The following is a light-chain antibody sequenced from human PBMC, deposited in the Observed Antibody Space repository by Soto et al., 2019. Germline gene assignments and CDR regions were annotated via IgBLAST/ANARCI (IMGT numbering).Light chain of an antibody. CDR2: GAS. CDR3: QQYLDWPRT. CDR1: QSVGSD. Sequence: EIVMTQSPATLFVSPGARATLSCRASQSVGSDLVWYRQKPGQAPRLLIYGASNRDTGVPDRFSGSGSGTVFTLTISRLQSDDFEVYYCQQYLDWPRTFGQGTKVDIK. V-gene: IGKV3-15*01. J-gene: IGKJ1*01.